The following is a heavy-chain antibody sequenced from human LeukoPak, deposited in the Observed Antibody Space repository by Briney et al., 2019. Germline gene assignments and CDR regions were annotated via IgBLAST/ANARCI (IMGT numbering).Heavy chain of an antibody. CDR2: IIPIFGTA. CDR3: ARGSVVVPAATYYYMDV. CDR1: GGTFSSYA. V-gene: IGHV1-69*06. Sequence: GASVKVSCKASGGTFSSYAISWVRQAPGQGLEWMGGIIPIFGTANYAQKFQGRVTITADKSTSTAYMELSSLRSEDTAVYYCARGSVVVPAATYYYMDVWGKGTTVTVSS. J-gene: IGHJ6*03. D-gene: IGHD2-2*01.